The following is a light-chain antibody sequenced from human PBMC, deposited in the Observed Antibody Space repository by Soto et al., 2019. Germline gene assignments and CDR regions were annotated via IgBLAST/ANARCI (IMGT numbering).Light chain of an antibody. V-gene: IGLV1-40*01. CDR3: AAWDDSLNGVV. CDR1: SSNIGAGYD. J-gene: IGLJ2*01. CDR2: SSH. Sequence: QSVLTQPPSVSGAPGQRVTISCTGSSSNIGAGYDVHWYQQLPGTAPKVLIHSSHQRPSGVPDRFSGSKSGTSASLAISGLQSEDEADYYCAAWDDSLNGVVFGGGTKVTVL.